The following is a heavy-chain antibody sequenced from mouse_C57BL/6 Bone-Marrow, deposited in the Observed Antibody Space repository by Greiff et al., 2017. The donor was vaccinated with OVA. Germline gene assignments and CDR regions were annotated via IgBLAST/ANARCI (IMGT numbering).Heavy chain of an antibody. CDR2: IDPSDSYT. Sequence: VKQSCKASGYTFTSYWMQWVKQRPGQGLEWIGEIDPSDSYTNYNQKFKGKATLTVDTSSSTAYMQLSSLTSEDSAVYYCARCYSNYVDYAMDYWGQGTSVTVSS. J-gene: IGHJ4*01. CDR3: ARCYSNYVDYAMDY. V-gene: IGHV1-50*01. CDR1: GYTFTSYW. D-gene: IGHD2-5*01.